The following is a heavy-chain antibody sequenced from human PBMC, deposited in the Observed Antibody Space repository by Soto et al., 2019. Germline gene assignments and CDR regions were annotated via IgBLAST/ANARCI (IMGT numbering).Heavy chain of an antibody. CDR2: INAGNGNT. V-gene: IGHV1-3*01. Sequence: GASVKVCCQGSGYTFTSYSLHWVRQAPRQRLEWMGWINAGNGNTKYSQKFQGRVTITRDTSASTAYMELSSLRSEDTAVYYCARDREYYDFWSVYFDYWGQGTLVTVSS. CDR1: GYTFTSYS. J-gene: IGHJ4*02. CDR3: ARDREYYDFWSVYFDY. D-gene: IGHD3-3*01.